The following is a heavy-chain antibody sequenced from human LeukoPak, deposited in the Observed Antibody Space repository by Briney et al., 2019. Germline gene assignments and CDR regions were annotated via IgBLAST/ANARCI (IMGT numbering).Heavy chain of an antibody. Sequence: GGSLGLSCAASGFTFSSYAMHWVRQAPGKGLEWVAVISYDGSNKYYADSVKGRFTISRDNSKNTLYLQVNSLRAEDTAVYYCARDKLRAAAAYFQHWGQGTLVTVSS. J-gene: IGHJ1*01. CDR1: GFTFSSYA. D-gene: IGHD6-13*01. CDR3: ARDKLRAAAAYFQH. CDR2: ISYDGSNK. V-gene: IGHV3-30-3*01.